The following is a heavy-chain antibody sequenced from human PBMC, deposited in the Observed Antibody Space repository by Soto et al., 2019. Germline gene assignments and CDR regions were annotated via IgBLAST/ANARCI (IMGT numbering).Heavy chain of an antibody. Sequence: QVQLVQSGAEVKKPGSSVKVSCKASGGTFSSYAISWVRQAPGQGLEWMGGIIPIFGTANYAQKFQGRVTITADKSTSTAYMELSSLRSEDTAVYYCARGIVVVPSRGGYYYYYGMDVWGQGTTVTVSS. CDR2: IIPIFGTA. V-gene: IGHV1-69*06. D-gene: IGHD2-2*01. J-gene: IGHJ6*02. CDR3: ARGIVVVPSRGGYYYYYGMDV. CDR1: GGTFSSYA.